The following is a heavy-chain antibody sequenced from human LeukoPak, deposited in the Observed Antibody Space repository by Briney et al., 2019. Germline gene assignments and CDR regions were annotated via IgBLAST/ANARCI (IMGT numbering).Heavy chain of an antibody. D-gene: IGHD5-18*01. V-gene: IGHV3-23*01. Sequence: PGGSLRLSCVASGFSFTTHAMGWVRQAPGKGLEWVSHISGSGGSTKYSGSVKGRFTISRDNSKNTLYLQINSLRAEDTAVYYCASGPVGYSYGLAREFYDYWGQGTLVTVSS. CDR1: GFSFTTHA. CDR3: ASGPVGYSYGLAREFYDY. J-gene: IGHJ4*02. CDR2: ISGSGGST.